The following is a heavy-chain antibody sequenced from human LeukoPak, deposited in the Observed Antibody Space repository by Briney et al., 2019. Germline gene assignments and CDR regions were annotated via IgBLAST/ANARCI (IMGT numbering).Heavy chain of an antibody. CDR2: IVVGSGNT. D-gene: IGHD3-10*01. J-gene: IGHJ2*01. CDR1: GFTFTSSA. Sequence: SVKVSCKASGFTFTSSAVQWVRQARGQRLEWIGWIVVGSGNTNYAQKFQERVTITRDMSTSTAYMELSSLRSEDTAVYYCARGGPIMVRGAYWYFDLWGRGTLVTVSS. V-gene: IGHV1-58*01. CDR3: ARGGPIMVRGAYWYFDL.